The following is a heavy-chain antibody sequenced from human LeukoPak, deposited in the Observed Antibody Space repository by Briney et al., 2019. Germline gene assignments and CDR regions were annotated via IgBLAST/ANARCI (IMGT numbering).Heavy chain of an antibody. Sequence: ASVKVSCKASGYTFTSYGISWVRQAPGQGLEWMGWISAYNGNTNYAQKLQGRVTMTTDTSTSTAYMELRSLRSDDTAVYYCARAAYNVLTGYYRVWGQGTLVTVSS. CDR3: ARAAYNVLTGYYRV. J-gene: IGHJ4*02. CDR1: GYTFTSYG. V-gene: IGHV1-18*01. D-gene: IGHD3-9*01. CDR2: ISAYNGNT.